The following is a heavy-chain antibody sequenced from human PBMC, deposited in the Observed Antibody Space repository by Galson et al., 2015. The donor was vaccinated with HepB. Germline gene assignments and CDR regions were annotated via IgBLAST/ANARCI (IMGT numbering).Heavy chain of an antibody. J-gene: IGHJ6*02. V-gene: IGHV1-46*01. CDR2: INPSAGSA. D-gene: IGHD5/OR15-5a*01. Sequence: SVKVSCKASGYTFTSYYINWVRQAPGQGLEWMGFINPSAGSASYAQKFQGRVTMTRDTSTSTVYMELSSLTSEDSAVYYCARGDTNYYYSLDVWGQGTTVTVS. CDR3: ARGDTNYYYSLDV. CDR1: GYTFTSYY.